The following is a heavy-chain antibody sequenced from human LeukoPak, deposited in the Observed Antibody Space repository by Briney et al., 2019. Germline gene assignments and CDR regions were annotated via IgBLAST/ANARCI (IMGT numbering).Heavy chain of an antibody. D-gene: IGHD7-27*01. CDR2: INPNSGGS. J-gene: IGHJ4*02. Sequence: ASVKVSCKAFGYTFTGYYIHWVRQAPGQGLEWMRWINPNSGGSNYAQKYQCRVTMTRDTSISTAYLEVSGLRSDDTAVYYCARGKDWGPYWGQGTLVTVSS. CDR1: GYTFTGYY. CDR3: ARGKDWGPY. V-gene: IGHV1-2*02.